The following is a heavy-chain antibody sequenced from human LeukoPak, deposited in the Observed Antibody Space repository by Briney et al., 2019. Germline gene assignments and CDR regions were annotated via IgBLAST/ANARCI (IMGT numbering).Heavy chain of an antibody. CDR3: ARESPHYYYDSSGSFDY. D-gene: IGHD3-22*01. V-gene: IGHV1-2*02. CDR1: GYTFTGYY. Sequence: GASVKVSCKASGYTFTGYYMHWVRQAPGQGLEWMGWINPNSGGTNYAQKFQGRVTMTRDTSISTAYMELSRLRSGDTAVYYCARESPHYYYDSSGSFDYWGQGTLVTVSS. J-gene: IGHJ4*02. CDR2: INPNSGGT.